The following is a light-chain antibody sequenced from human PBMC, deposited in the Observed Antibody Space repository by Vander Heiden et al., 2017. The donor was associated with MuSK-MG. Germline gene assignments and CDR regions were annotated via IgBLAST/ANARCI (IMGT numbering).Light chain of an antibody. V-gene: IGLV1-44*01. Sequence: QSVLTQPPSASGTPGQRVTISCSGSSSNIGSNTVNWYHQLPGTAPNLLIYSNNQRPSGVPDRFSGSKSGTSSSLAISGLQSEDEADYYCAAWDDSPNGWVFGGGTKLTVL. CDR3: AAWDDSPNGWV. J-gene: IGLJ3*02. CDR1: SSNIGSNT. CDR2: SNN.